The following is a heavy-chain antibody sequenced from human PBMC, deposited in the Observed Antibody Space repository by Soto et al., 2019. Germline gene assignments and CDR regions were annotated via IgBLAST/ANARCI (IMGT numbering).Heavy chain of an antibody. CDR1: CGSISSGGYY. Sequence: PSETLSLTCTVSCGSISSGGYYWSWIRQHPGKGLEWIGYIYYSGSTYYNPSLKSRVTISVDTSKNQFSLKLSSVTAADTAVYYCARDSSCITMVRGVTYYSYGMDVWGQRTTVTVS. D-gene: IGHD3-10*01. J-gene: IGHJ6*02. CDR2: IYYSGST. V-gene: IGHV4-31*03. CDR3: ARDSSCITMVRGVTYYSYGMDV.